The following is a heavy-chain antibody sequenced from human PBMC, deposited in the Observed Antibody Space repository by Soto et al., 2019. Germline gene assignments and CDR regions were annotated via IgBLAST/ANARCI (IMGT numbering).Heavy chain of an antibody. Sequence: AESLSLSCLTSGFTFSSSAMTWVRQAPGKGLDWVSAITESGDGTFYAASVKGRFTISRDNSKNTLFLQMNSLTIEDTALYYCATSMGVINEYWGPGSLATVSS. CDR1: GFTFSSSA. V-gene: IGHV3-23*01. CDR2: ITESGDGT. J-gene: IGHJ4*02. CDR3: ATSMGVINEY. D-gene: IGHD3-16*01.